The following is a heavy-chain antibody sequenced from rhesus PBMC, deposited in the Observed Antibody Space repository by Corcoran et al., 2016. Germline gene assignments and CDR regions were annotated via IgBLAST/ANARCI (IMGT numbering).Heavy chain of an antibody. CDR2: ISGSSGST. D-gene: IGHD6-25*01. CDR3: ARRRQLASFDY. Sequence: QVQLQESGPGLVKPSETLSLTCAVSVYSISSGYYWGWIRQPPGKGLGYIGYISGSSGSTYYNPSLKRRVNISKDTSKNQFSLKLSAVTAADTAVYYGARRRQLASFDYWGQGVLVTVS. V-gene: IGHV4-99*01. J-gene: IGHJ4*01. CDR1: VYSISSGYY.